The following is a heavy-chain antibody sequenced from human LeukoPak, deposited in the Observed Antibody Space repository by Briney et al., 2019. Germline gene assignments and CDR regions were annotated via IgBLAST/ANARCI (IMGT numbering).Heavy chain of an antibody. Sequence: GSLRLSCAGSGFTYNSYWMSWVRQAPGKGAGWGVNIKQDGSEKYYVASVKGRFTISRDNAKNSMYLQMNSLRAEETAVYYCARDRLALGATTGYWGQGTLVTVSS. J-gene: IGHJ4*02. CDR3: ARDRLALGATTGY. CDR2: IKQDGSEK. V-gene: IGHV3-7*01. CDR1: GFTYNSYW. D-gene: IGHD1-26*01.